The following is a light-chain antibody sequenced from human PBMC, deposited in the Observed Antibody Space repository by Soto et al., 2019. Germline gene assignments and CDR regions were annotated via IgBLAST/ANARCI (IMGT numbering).Light chain of an antibody. V-gene: IGKV3-15*01. CDR2: GAS. CDR3: QQYNNWPLP. Sequence: EIVMTQSPATLSVSPGERATLSCRASQNVSSNLAWYQQKPGQAPRLLIYGASTRATGIPARFSGSGSGTEFTLIISSLQSEDFAVYYCQQYNNWPLPFGQGTKLEIK. J-gene: IGKJ2*01. CDR1: QNVSSN.